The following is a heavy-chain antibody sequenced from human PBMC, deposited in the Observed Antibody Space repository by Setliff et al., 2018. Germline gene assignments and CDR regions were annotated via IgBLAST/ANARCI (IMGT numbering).Heavy chain of an antibody. Sequence: PSETLSLTCMVSGVSIISSRYYWCWIRQSPGTGLEWIGSIFYNGMAYYNPSLKGRLTISVDTAQNQFSLRLTSVTAADTAVYYCARTGAYRYFDYWGQGALVTVSS. V-gene: IGHV4-39*01. J-gene: IGHJ4*02. CDR3: ARTGAYRYFDY. CDR2: IFYNGMA. D-gene: IGHD1-1*01. CDR1: GVSIISSRYY.